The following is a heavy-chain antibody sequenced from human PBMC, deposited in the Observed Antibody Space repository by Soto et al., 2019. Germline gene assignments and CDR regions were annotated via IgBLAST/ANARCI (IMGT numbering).Heavy chain of an antibody. CDR3: AKWGRPVLVATTDYYYYYYMDV. D-gene: IGHD5-12*01. CDR2: ISWNSGSI. J-gene: IGHJ6*03. Sequence: GGSLRLSCAASGFTFDDYAMHWVRQAPGKGLEWVSGISWNSGSIGYADSVKGRFTISRDNAKNSLYLQMNSLRAEDTALYYCAKWGRPVLVATTDYYYYYYMDVWGKGTTVTVSS. CDR1: GFTFDDYA. V-gene: IGHV3-9*01.